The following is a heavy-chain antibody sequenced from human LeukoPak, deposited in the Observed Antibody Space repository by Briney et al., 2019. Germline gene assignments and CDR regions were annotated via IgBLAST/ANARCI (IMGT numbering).Heavy chain of an antibody. CDR3: ARAAKGYNWNSDDYYYYMDV. CDR2: INHSGST. V-gene: IGHV4-34*01. J-gene: IGHJ6*03. D-gene: IGHD1-7*01. Sequence: SETLSLTCAVYGGSFSGYYWSWIRQPPGKGPEWIGEINHSGSTNYNPSLKSRVTISVDTSKNQFSLKLSSVTAADTAVYYCARAAKGYNWNSDDYYYYMDVWGKGTTVTVSS. CDR1: GGSFSGYY.